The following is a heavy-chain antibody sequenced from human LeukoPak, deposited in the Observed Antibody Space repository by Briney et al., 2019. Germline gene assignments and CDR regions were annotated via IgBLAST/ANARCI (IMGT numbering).Heavy chain of an antibody. CDR1: GYTFTAYF. D-gene: IGHD3-3*01. V-gene: IGHV1-2*02. CDR2: INPKNGDT. CDR3: ARVYTYYDFWSGYYDY. Sequence: ASVKVSCKPSGYTFTAYFMHWVRQAPGQGFEWMGWINPKNGDTIYAQRFQGRVTMTRDTSISTAYMELSRLRSDDTAVYYCARVYTYYDFWSGYYDYWGQGTLVTVSS. J-gene: IGHJ4*02.